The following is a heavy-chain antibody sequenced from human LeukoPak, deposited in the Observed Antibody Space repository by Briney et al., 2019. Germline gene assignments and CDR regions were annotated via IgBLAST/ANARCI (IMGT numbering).Heavy chain of an antibody. J-gene: IGHJ4*02. Sequence: ASVRVSCTASGYTFTGYYMHWVRQAPGPGLEWMGWINPNSGGTNYAQKFQGRVTMTRDTSISTAYMELSRLRSDDTAVYYCARLDSGYDMGIYYFDYWGQGTLVTVSS. CDR1: GYTFTGYY. D-gene: IGHD5-12*01. CDR3: ARLDSGYDMGIYYFDY. CDR2: INPNSGGT. V-gene: IGHV1-2*02.